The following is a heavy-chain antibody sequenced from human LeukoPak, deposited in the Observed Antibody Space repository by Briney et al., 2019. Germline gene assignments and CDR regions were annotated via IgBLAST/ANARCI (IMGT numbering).Heavy chain of an antibody. CDR3: ATHSTRIAVRPSDYYMDV. CDR1: GYSENFYG. Sequence: ASVKVSCRTSGYSENFYGITWVRQVAGQGLEWMGWISTYNGNTNYAQKLQGRVTMTTDTSTSTAYMELRSLRSDDTAVYYCATHSTRIAVRPSDYYMDVWGKGTTVTVSS. V-gene: IGHV1-18*01. CDR2: ISTYNGNT. J-gene: IGHJ6*03. D-gene: IGHD6-6*01.